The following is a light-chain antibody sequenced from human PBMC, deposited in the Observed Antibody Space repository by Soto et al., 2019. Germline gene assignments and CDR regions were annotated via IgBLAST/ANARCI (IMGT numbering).Light chain of an antibody. CDR2: DSS. CDR1: QSVSSY. CDR3: QQRSVWPLT. Sequence: EIVLTQFPATLSLSPGDGATLSCRASQSVSSYLAWYQQRRGQAPRLLIYDSSNRAAGIPARFSGSGSGTDFSLIISSLEPEDFAVYSCQQRSVWPLTFGGGTRVEIK. J-gene: IGKJ4*01. V-gene: IGKV3-11*01.